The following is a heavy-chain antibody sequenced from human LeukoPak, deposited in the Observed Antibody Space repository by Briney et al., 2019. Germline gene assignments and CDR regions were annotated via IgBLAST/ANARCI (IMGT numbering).Heavy chain of an antibody. CDR1: GFSFSTYG. V-gene: IGHV3-30*02. J-gene: IGHJ3*02. CDR2: IWSNGINK. CDR3: WKEAGPFGAFYI. D-gene: IGHD3-10*01. Sequence: GGSLRLSCGASGFSFSTYGMHWVRQAPGKGLEWVAVIWSNGINKYYADSVRGRFTISRDNSKNTLHLEMNSLRVEDTAPYYCWKEAGPFGAFYIWGQRTKGNLSS.